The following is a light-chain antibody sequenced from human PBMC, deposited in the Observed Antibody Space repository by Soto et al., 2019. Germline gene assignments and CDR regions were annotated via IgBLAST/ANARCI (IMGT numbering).Light chain of an antibody. V-gene: IGLV4-69*01. CDR2: LNSDGSH. Sequence: QSVLTQSPSASASLGASVKLTCTLSSGHSRYAIAWHQQQPEKGPRYLMKLNSDGSHRKGDGIPDRFSGSSSGAERCLTISSLQSEDEADYYCQTWGTGLWVFGGGTKLTVL. CDR3: QTWGTGLWV. J-gene: IGLJ3*02. CDR1: SGHSRYA.